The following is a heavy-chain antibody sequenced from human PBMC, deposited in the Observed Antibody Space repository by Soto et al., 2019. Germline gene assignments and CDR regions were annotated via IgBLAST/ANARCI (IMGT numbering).Heavy chain of an antibody. CDR1: GYTLSNYG. CDR3: ARDGALAAFYFDF. J-gene: IGHJ4*02. D-gene: IGHD6-19*01. V-gene: IGHV1-18*01. Sequence: QVPLLQSGSEVKKPGASVKVSCQASGYTLSNYGISWVRQAPGQGLEWLGWISSYNGKTQYSQRLQGRVSVTMETSTTTAYMELRNLRSDDTAIYYCARDGALAAFYFDFWGQGSLVTVSS. CDR2: ISSYNGKT.